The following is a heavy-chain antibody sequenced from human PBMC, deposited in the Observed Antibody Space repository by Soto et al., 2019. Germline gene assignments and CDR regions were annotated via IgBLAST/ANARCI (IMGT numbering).Heavy chain of an antibody. CDR1: GFTFSNAW. V-gene: IGHV3-15*01. J-gene: IGHJ4*02. Sequence: EVQLVESGGGLVKPGGSLRLSCAASGFTFSNAWMSWVRQAPGKGLEWVGRIKSKTDGGTTDYAAPVKGRFIISRDDSKNTLYLQMNSLKTEDTAVYYCTTDRGRLWFGELFATWGQGTLVTVSS. CDR2: IKSKTDGGTT. D-gene: IGHD3-10*01. CDR3: TTDRGRLWFGELFAT.